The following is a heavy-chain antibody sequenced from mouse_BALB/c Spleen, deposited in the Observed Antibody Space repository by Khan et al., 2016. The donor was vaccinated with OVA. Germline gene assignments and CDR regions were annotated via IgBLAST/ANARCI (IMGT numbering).Heavy chain of an antibody. D-gene: IGHD1-1*01. CDR3: ALIYHYGSGFDY. J-gene: IGHJ2*01. V-gene: IGHV1S135*01. CDR1: GYSFTDYN. CDR2: IDPYNGGT. Sequence: LQQSGPELVKPGASVKVSCKASGYSFTDYNMFWVKQSLGKSLEWIGYIDPYNGGTNYNQKFMGKATLTVDKSSSTAFMHLNSLTSEDSAVYYWALIYHYGSGFDYRGQGTTLTVSS.